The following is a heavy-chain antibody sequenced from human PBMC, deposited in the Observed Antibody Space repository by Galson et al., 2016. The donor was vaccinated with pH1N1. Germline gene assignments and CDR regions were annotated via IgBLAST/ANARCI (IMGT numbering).Heavy chain of an antibody. J-gene: IGHJ4*02. CDR1: GFTFSSYE. V-gene: IGHV3-48*03. CDR2: ISSSGSGSTI. CDR3: ARAIAAAGSY. D-gene: IGHD6-13*01. Sequence: SLRLSCAASGFTFSSYEMNWVRQAPGKGLEWVSYISSSGSGSTIYYADSVKGRFTISRDNAKNSLYLHMNSLRAKDTALYDCARAIAAAGSYWGQGTLVTVSS.